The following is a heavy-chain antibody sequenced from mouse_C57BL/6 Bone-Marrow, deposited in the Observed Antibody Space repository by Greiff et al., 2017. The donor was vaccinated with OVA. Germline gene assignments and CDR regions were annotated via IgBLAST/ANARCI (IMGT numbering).Heavy chain of an antibody. Sequence: QVQLKESGPGILQPSQTLSLTCSFSGFSLSTFGMGVGWIRPPPGKGLEWLAHIWWDDDTYYNPALKSRLTISKDTSKNQVFLKIANVDTADTATYYCARIYDGYYVKDYWGQGTTLTVSS. CDR1: GFSLSTFGMG. CDR2: IWWDDDT. V-gene: IGHV8-8*01. D-gene: IGHD2-3*01. CDR3: ARIYDGYYVKDY. J-gene: IGHJ2*01.